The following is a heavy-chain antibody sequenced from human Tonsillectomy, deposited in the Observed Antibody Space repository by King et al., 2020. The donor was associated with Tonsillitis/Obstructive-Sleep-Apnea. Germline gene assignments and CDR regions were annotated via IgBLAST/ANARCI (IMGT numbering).Heavy chain of an antibody. V-gene: IGHV1-46*01. CDR1: GYTFTSYY. Sequence: VQLVQSGAEVKKPGASVKVSCKASGYTFTSYYMHWVRQAPGQGLGWMGIINPSGGSTSYAQKFQGRVTMTRDTSTSTVYMELSSLRSEDTAVYYCARGGYYYDSSGYSDPFDYWGQGTLVTVSS. CDR2: INPSGGST. J-gene: IGHJ4*02. CDR3: ARGGYYYDSSGYSDPFDY. D-gene: IGHD3-22*01.